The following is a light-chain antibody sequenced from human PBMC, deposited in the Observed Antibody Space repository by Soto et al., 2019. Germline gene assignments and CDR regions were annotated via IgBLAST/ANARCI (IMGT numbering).Light chain of an antibody. CDR2: GAS. J-gene: IGKJ1*01. CDR3: QQYGSSRT. Sequence: EIVLTQSPGTLSLSPGKRATLSCRASQSFSSSYLAWDQQKPGQAPRLLIYGASSRATGIPDRFSGSGSGTDFTLTISRLEPEDFAVYYCQQYGSSRTFGQGTKV. CDR1: QSFSSSY. V-gene: IGKV3-20*01.